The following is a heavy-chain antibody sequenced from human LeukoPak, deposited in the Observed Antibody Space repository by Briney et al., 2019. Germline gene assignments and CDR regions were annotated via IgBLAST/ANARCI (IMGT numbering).Heavy chain of an antibody. CDR2: IKSKTDGGTT. V-gene: IGHV3-15*01. D-gene: IGHD5-18*01. Sequence: GGSLRLSCAASGFTFSNAWMSWVRQASGKGLEWVGRIKSKTDGGTTDYAAPVKGRFTISRDDSKNTLYLQMNSLKTEDTAVYYCTTDLVQLWLRDYWGQRTLVTVSS. J-gene: IGHJ4*02. CDR3: TTDLVQLWLRDY. CDR1: GFTFSNAW.